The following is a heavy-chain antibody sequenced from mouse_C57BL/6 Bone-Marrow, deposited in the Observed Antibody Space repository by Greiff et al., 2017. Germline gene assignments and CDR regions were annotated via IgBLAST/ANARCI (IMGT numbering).Heavy chain of an antibody. CDR1: EYEFPSHD. J-gene: IGHJ2*01. D-gene: IGHD2-2*01. CDR3: ARDVMVSPFDY. CDR2: INSDGGST. V-gene: IGHV5-2*01. Sequence: EVKVVESGGGLVQPGESLKLSCESNEYEFPSHDMSWVRKTPEKRLELVAAINSDGGSTYYQDTMERRFIISRDNTKKTLYLQMRSLRSEYTAFDYCARDVMVSPFDYWGQGTTLTVSS.